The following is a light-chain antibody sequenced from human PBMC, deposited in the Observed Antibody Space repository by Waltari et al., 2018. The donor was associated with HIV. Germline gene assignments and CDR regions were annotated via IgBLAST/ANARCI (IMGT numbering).Light chain of an antibody. Sequence: QSALTQPRSVSGSPGQSVTISCTGSSSDVGGYNYVSWYQQHPTKAPKLIIYDVSGRPSGVPDRFSGSKSGNRASLTISGLQAEDEADYYCYSYAGSLLFGGGTKLTVL. CDR2: DVS. CDR1: SSDVGGYNY. J-gene: IGLJ2*01. CDR3: YSYAGSLL. V-gene: IGLV2-11*01.